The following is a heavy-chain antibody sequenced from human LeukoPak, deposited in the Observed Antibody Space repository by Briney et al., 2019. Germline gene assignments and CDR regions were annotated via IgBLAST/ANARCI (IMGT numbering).Heavy chain of an antibody. CDR1: GFTFSSYA. J-gene: IGHJ4*02. CDR2: ISSSGGST. D-gene: IGHD5-12*01. CDR3: AKKARESGPLDY. Sequence: TGGSLRLSCVASGFTFSSYAMSWVRQAPGKGLEWVSAISSSGGSTYYADSVKGRFTIYRDNSKNTLYLQMNSLRAEDTAVYYCAKKARESGPLDYWGQGTLVTVSS. V-gene: IGHV3-23*01.